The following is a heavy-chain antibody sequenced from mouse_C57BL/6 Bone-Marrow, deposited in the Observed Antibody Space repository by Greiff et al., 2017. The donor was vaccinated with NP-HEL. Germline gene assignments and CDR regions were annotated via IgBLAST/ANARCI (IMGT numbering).Heavy chain of an antibody. D-gene: IGHD4-1*02. V-gene: IGHV1-5*01. CDR3: TNEINWTPFAD. CDR1: GYTFTSYW. CDR2: IYPGNSDT. Sequence: VQLQQSGTVLARPGASVKMSCKTSGYTFTSYWMPWVKPRPGPGLEWIGSIYPGNSDTSYNQKFKGKAKLTAVTSASTAYMELSSLTNEDSAVYYCTNEINWTPFADWGQGTLVTVSA. J-gene: IGHJ3*01.